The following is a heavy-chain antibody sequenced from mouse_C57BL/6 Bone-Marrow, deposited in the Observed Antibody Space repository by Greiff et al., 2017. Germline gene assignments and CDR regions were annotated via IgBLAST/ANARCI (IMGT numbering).Heavy chain of an antibody. CDR1: GYTFTSYW. V-gene: IGHV1-5*01. Sequence: EVQLQESGTVLARPGASVKMSCKTSGYTFTSYWMHWVKQRPGQGLEWIGAIYPGNSDTSYNQKFKGKAKLTAVTSASTAYMERSSLTNEDSAVYYCTTRHGSVWYFDVWGTGTTVTVSS. CDR2: IYPGNSDT. CDR3: TTRHGSVWYFDV. J-gene: IGHJ1*03. D-gene: IGHD1-1*02.